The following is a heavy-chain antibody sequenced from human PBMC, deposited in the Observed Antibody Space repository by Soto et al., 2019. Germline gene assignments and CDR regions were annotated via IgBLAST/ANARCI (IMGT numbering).Heavy chain of an antibody. CDR2: ISSSSSTI. J-gene: IGHJ6*02. CDR3: ARARMVRGVIKYYYYGMDV. D-gene: IGHD3-10*01. CDR1: GFTFSSYS. V-gene: IGHV3-48*01. Sequence: GGSLRLSCAASGFTFSSYSMNWVRQAPGKGLEWVSYISSSSSTIYYADSVKGRFTISRDNAKNSLYLQMNSLRAEDTAVYYCARARMVRGVIKYYYYGMDVWGQGTTVTVSS.